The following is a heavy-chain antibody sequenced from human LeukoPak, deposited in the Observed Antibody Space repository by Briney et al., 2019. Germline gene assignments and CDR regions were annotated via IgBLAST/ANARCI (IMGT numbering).Heavy chain of an antibody. V-gene: IGHV1-18*01. CDR3: ARVGNVLMVYAIPYYYYYYMDV. J-gene: IGHJ6*03. CDR1: GYTFTSYG. CDR2: ISAYNGNT. D-gene: IGHD2-8*01. Sequence: ASVKVSCKASGYTFTSYGISWVRQAPGQGLEWMGWISAYNGNTNYAQKLQGRVTMTTDTSTSTAYMELRSLRSDDTAVYYCARVGNVLMVYAIPYYYYYYMDVWGKGTTVTVSS.